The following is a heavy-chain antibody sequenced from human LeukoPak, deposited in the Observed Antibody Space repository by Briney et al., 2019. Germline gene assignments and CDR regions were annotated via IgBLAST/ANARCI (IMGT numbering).Heavy chain of an antibody. CDR1: GLTFSTYA. J-gene: IGHJ4*02. Sequence: GRSLRLSCAASGLTFSTYALHWVRQAPGKGLEWVAVIAADGKDKHHADSVKGRFTISRDNSKNTLYLQMNSLRTEDTSVYYCARDVRRAARYYFDYWGQGTLVTVSS. V-gene: IGHV3-30*04. CDR2: IAADGKDK. CDR3: ARDVRRAARYYFDY. D-gene: IGHD6-25*01.